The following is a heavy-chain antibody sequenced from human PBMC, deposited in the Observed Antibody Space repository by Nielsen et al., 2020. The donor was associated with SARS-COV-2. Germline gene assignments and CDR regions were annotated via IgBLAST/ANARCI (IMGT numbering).Heavy chain of an antibody. CDR2: INHSGST. D-gene: IGHD2-2*03. V-gene: IGHV4-34*01. CDR3: ARGRAVDIVVVPAASLGY. Sequence: ESLKISCAVYGGSFSGYYWSWIRQPPGKGLEWIGEINHSGSTNYNPSLKSRVTISVDTSKNQFSLKLSSVTAADTAVYYCARGRAVDIVVVPAASLGYWGQGTLVTVSS. CDR1: GGSFSGYY. J-gene: IGHJ4*02.